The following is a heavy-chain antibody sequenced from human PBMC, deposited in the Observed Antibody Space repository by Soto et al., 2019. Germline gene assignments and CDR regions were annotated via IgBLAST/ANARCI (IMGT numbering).Heavy chain of an antibody. Sequence: QVQLVQSGAEVKKPGASVKVSCKASGYTFTSYGVSWVRQAPGQGLEWMGWISAYNGNTNYAQKLQGRVTMTTDTSTSTAYMELRSLRSDDTAGYYCARVPYCSSTSCYTRYYYGMDVWGQGTTVTVSS. CDR3: ARVPYCSSTSCYTRYYYGMDV. CDR2: ISAYNGNT. J-gene: IGHJ6*02. CDR1: GYTFTSYG. V-gene: IGHV1-18*01. D-gene: IGHD2-2*02.